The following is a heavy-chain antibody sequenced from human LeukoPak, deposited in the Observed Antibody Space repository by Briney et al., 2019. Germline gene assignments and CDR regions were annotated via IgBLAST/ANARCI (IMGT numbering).Heavy chain of an antibody. D-gene: IGHD3-22*01. V-gene: IGHV3-23*01. CDR2: INGSGGRI. CDR3: ARGANYYDSRVPLDY. CDR1: GFTFSSYA. J-gene: IGHJ4*02. Sequence: GGSLRLSCAASGFTFSSYAMSWVRQAPGKGLEWVSAINGSGGRIYYADSVKGRFTISRDNSKNTLYLQMNSLRAEDTAVYYCARGANYYDSRVPLDYWGQGTLVTVSS.